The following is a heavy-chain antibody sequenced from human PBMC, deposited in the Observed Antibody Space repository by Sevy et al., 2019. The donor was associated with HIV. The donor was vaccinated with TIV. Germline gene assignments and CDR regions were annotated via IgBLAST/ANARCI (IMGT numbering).Heavy chain of an antibody. V-gene: IGHV3-21*01. D-gene: IGHD5-18*01. CDR2: ISGNSNYI. CDR1: GFTFSSYS. J-gene: IGHJ6*03. CDR3: ARDPGYSSGSYYYYYMDV. Sequence: GGSLRLSCATSGFTFSSYSVNWVRQAPGKGLEWVSSISGNSNYIYYAESVKGRFTISRDNAKSSLYLQMNSLRAEDTAVYYCARDPGYSSGSYYYYYMDVWGKGTTVTVSS.